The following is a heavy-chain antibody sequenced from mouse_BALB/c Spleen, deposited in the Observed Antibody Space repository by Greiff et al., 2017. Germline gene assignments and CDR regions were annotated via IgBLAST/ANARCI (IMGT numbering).Heavy chain of an antibody. CDR2: IWAGGST. D-gene: IGHD4-1*01. CDR1: GFSLTSYG. Sequence: VQVVESGPGLVAPSQSLSITCTVSGFSLTSYGVHWVRQPPGKGLEWLGVIWAGGSTNYNSALMSRLSISKDNSKSQVFLKMNSLQTDDTAMYYCARAWGAKGDWFAYWGQGTLVTVSA. J-gene: IGHJ3*01. CDR3: ARAWGAKGDWFAY. V-gene: IGHV2-9*02.